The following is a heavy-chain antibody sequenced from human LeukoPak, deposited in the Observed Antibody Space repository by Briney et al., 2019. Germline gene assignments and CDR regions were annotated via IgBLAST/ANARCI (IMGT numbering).Heavy chain of an antibody. D-gene: IGHD5-12*01. CDR2: ISSSGSTI. Sequence: GGSLRLSCSVSGFTFSDYYMSWIRQAPGKGLEWVSYISSSGSTIYYADSVKGRFTISRDNAKNSLYLQMNSLRADDTAVYYCARDGGGYEQLPDYWGQGTLVTVSS. CDR1: GFTFSDYY. CDR3: ARDGGGYEQLPDY. V-gene: IGHV3-11*01. J-gene: IGHJ4*02.